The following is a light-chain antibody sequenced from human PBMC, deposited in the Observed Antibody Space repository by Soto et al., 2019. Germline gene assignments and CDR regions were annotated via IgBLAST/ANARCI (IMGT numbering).Light chain of an antibody. Sequence: DIVLTQSPATLSLPPGETATLSCRASQRVGSRFLAWYQQKPGQAPRLLIYHASSRATGIPDRFSGSGSGTDFTLTVSRLEPEDFAVYYCQQYGRSPGFFTFGPGTKVDN. CDR3: QQYGRSPGFFT. CDR1: QRVGSRF. CDR2: HAS. V-gene: IGKV3-20*01. J-gene: IGKJ3*01.